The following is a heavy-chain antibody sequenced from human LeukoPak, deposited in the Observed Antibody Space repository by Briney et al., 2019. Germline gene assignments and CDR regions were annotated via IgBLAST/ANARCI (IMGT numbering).Heavy chain of an antibody. V-gene: IGHV3-15*01. J-gene: IGHJ4*02. CDR1: GFTFSNAW. CDR3: TTTCGLSYYDILTGTTPDY. D-gene: IGHD3-9*01. Sequence: PGGSLRLSCAASGFTFSNAWMSWVRQAPGKGLEWVGRIKSKTDGGTTDYAAPVKGRFTISRDDSKNTLYLQMNSLKTEDTAVYYCTTTCGLSYYDILTGTTPDYWGQGTLVTVSS. CDR2: IKSKTDGGTT.